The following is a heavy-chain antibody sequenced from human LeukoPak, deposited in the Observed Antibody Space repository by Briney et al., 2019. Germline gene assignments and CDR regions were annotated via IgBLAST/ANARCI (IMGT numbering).Heavy chain of an antibody. CDR1: GGSLSTFY. D-gene: IGHD4-11*01. J-gene: IGHJ5*02. Sequence: PSETLSLTCTVSGGSLSTFYWSWIRQPQGRGLEWIGYIYYRGCTTYNPSLKSRATISVDTSKNQFSLNLTSVTAADTAVYYCARDLNSMRWFDPWGQGTLVTVSS. CDR2: IYYRGCT. CDR3: ARDLNSMRWFDP. V-gene: IGHV4-59*01.